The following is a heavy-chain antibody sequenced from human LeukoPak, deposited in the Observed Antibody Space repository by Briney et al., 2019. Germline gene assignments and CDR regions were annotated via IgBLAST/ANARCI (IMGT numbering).Heavy chain of an antibody. CDR3: AKEFGDGLWLKDY. V-gene: IGHV3-30-3*01. CDR1: GFTFSSYA. D-gene: IGHD5-18*01. CDR2: ISYDGSNK. J-gene: IGHJ4*02. Sequence: GGSLRLSCAASGFTFSSYAMHWVRQAPGKGLEWVAVISYDGSNKYYADSVKGRFTISRDNSKNTLYPQMNSLRAEDTAVYYCAKEFGDGLWLKDYWGQGTLVTVSS.